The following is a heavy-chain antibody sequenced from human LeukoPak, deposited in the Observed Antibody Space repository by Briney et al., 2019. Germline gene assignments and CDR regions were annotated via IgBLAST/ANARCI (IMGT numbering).Heavy chain of an antibody. V-gene: IGHV3-7*01. J-gene: IGHJ1*01. CDR2: IKQDGSEK. D-gene: IGHD3-9*01. Sequence: GGSLRLSCAASGFTFSSYWMSWVRQAPGKGLEWVANIKQDGSEKYYVDSVKGRFTISRDNAKNSLYLQMDSLRVEDTAVYYSTRDPHSLDFWGQGTRVTVSS. CDR3: TRDPHSLDF. CDR1: GFTFSSYW.